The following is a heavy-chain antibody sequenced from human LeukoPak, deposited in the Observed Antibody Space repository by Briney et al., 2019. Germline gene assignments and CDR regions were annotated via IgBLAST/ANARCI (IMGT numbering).Heavy chain of an antibody. J-gene: IGHJ5*02. V-gene: IGHV4-34*01. CDR3: ARHRRYCSSTSCYQYWFDP. CDR2: INHSGST. Sequence: SETLSLTCAVYGGSFSGYYWSWIRQPPGKGLEWIGEINHSGSTNYNPSLKSRVTISVDTSKNQFSLKLSSVTAADTAVYYCARHRRYCSSTSCYQYWFDPWGQGTLVTVSS. CDR1: GGSFSGYY. D-gene: IGHD2-2*01.